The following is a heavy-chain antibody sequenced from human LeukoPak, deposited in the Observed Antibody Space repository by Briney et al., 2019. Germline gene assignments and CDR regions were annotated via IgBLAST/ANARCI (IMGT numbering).Heavy chain of an antibody. CDR2: ISPGGGTT. D-gene: IGHD6-19*01. J-gene: IGHJ4*02. V-gene: IGHV3-23*01. CDR3: AKYIAVAGAESPLFDY. CDR1: GFSFGSEA. Sequence: GGSLRLSCVVSGFSFGSEAMSWVRQAPGRGLEWVSSISPGGGTTYYADSVKGRFTISRDNSKNTLYLQMNSLRAEDTAVYYCAKYIAVAGAESPLFDYWGQGTLVTVSS.